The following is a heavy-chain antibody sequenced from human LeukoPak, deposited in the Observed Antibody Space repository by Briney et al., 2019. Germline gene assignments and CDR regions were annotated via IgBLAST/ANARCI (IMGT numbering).Heavy chain of an antibody. V-gene: IGHV3-23*01. CDR2: ICGSGGCT. J-gene: IGHJ4*02. CDR1: GFTFNTYA. Sequence: GGSLRLSCEASGFTFNTYAIYWVRHAPGKGREWVSGICGSGGCTYYADSVKGRLTIYRDNSKNTVYLQMNSLTADDTAVYYGAKTTVGYSSGRYPGWPADCWGQGTLVTVSS. CDR3: AKTTVGYSSGRYPGWPADC. D-gene: IGHD6-19*01.